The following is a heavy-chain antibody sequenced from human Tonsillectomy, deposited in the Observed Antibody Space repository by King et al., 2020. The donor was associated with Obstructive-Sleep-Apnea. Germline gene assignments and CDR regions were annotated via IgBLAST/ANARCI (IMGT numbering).Heavy chain of an antibody. Sequence: QLQESGPGLVKPSETLSLTCTVSGDSISSYYWSWLRQPPGKGLEWIGYIYNTGSTNYNPPLKSRVTISVDTSKNQFSLKLSSVTAADTAVYYCARNARHGYNWVDDAFDIWGQGTMVTVSA. J-gene: IGHJ3*02. CDR2: IYNTGST. CDR1: GDSISSYY. V-gene: IGHV4-59*08. D-gene: IGHD5-24*01. CDR3: ARNARHGYNWVDDAFDI.